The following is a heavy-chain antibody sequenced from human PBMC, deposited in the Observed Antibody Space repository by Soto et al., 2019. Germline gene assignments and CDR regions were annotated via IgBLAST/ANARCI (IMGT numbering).Heavy chain of an antibody. D-gene: IGHD3-16*02. CDR1: GGTFSSYA. CDR3: AKDRSRVWGSYRSPFDY. V-gene: IGHV1-69*01. Sequence: QVQLVQSGAEVKKPGSSVRVSCKASGGTFSSYAITWVRQAPGQGLEWMGGIIPIFGTANYAQKFQGRVTITADESTNTAYMELSSLRSQDTAVYYCAKDRSRVWGSYRSPFDYWGQGTLVTVSS. J-gene: IGHJ4*02. CDR2: IIPIFGTA.